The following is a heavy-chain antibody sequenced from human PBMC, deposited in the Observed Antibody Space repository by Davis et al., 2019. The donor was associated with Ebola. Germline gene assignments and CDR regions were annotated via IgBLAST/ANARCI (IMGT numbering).Heavy chain of an antibody. V-gene: IGHV3-9*01. J-gene: IGHJ6*02. CDR3: ANDRHSSGSEGLDV. D-gene: IGHD6-19*01. CDR1: GFTFDDYA. Sequence: LRLSCAASGFTFDDYAMHWVRQAPGKGLEWVSGISWNSGSIGYADSVKGRFTVSRDNAKNSLYLQMNSLRPEDTALYYCANDRHSSGSEGLDVWGRGTTVTVSS. CDR2: ISWNSGSI.